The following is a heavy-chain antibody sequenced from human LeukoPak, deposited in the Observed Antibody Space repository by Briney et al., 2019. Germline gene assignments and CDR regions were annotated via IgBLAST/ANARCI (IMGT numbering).Heavy chain of an antibody. CDR2: ISSSGSYI. Sequence: GGSLRLSCAVSGFTFISYSMNWVRQAPGKGLEWVSSISSSGSYIYYADSVKGRFTISRDNAQNSLYLQMNSLRAEDTAVYYCARSWRDGSGNYYPYDAFDIWGQGKMVTVSS. CDR3: ARSWRDGSGNYYPYDAFDI. D-gene: IGHD3-10*01. V-gene: IGHV3-21*01. J-gene: IGHJ3*02. CDR1: GFTFISYS.